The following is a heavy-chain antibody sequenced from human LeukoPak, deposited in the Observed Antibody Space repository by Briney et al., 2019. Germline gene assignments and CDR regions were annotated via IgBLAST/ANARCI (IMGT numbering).Heavy chain of an antibody. J-gene: IGHJ4*02. CDR1: GFTFSSYS. V-gene: IGHV3-21*01. D-gene: IGHD3-22*01. Sequence: GGSLRLSCAASGFTFSSYSMNWVRQAPVKGLEWVSAISSSSSYIYYADSVKGRFTISRDNAKNSLYLQMNSLRAEDTAVYYCARTGHYYDSSGYWGFDYWGQGTLVTVSS. CDR2: ISSSSSYI. CDR3: ARTGHYYDSSGYWGFDY.